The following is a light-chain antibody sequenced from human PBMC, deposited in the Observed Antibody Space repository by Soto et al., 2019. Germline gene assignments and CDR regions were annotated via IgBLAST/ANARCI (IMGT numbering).Light chain of an antibody. CDR2: EVT. J-gene: IGLJ3*02. V-gene: IGLV2-8*01. CDR1: SSDVGGYDY. Sequence: QSALTQPPSASGSPGRSVTISCTGTSSDVGGYDYVSWFQQHPGKAPKLIIYEVTKRPSGVPDRFSASKSGNTASLPVSGLQAEDEADYYCSSFVAGNNYWVFGGGTKLTVL. CDR3: SSFVAGNNYWV.